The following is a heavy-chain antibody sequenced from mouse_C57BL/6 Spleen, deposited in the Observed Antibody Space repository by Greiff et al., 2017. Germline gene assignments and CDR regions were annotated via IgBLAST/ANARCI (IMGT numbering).Heavy chain of an antibody. CDR2: INPGSGGT. CDR1: GYAFTNYL. CDR3: ASSAQAFAY. J-gene: IGHJ3*01. Sequence: QVQLKQSGAELVRPGTSVKVSCKASGYAFTNYLIEWVKQRPGQGLEWIGVINPGSGGTNYNEKFKGKATLTVDKSSSTAYMQLSSLTSEDSAVYFCASSAQAFAYWGQGTLVTVSA. D-gene: IGHD3-2*02. V-gene: IGHV1-54*01.